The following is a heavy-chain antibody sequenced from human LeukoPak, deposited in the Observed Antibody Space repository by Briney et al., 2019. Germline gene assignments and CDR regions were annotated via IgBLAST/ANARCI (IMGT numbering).Heavy chain of an antibody. CDR2: INPSDSYT. Sequence: GESLQISCQGSGYSFTSYWISWVRQMPGKGLEWMGRINPSDSYTNYSPSFQGHVTISADKSISTAYLQWSGLKASDTAMYYCARAGYSSTRHYDYWGQGTLVTVSS. CDR1: GYSFTSYW. V-gene: IGHV5-10-1*01. CDR3: ARAGYSSTRHYDY. D-gene: IGHD6-13*01. J-gene: IGHJ4*02.